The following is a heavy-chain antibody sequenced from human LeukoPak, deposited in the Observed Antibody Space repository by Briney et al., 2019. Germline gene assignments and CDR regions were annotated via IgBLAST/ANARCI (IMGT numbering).Heavy chain of an antibody. V-gene: IGHV4-31*03. CDR3: ARGVWFDP. Sequence: SETLSLTCTVSGASISSDYWSWIRQHPGKGLEWIGYIYYSGSTYYNPSLKSRVTISVDTSKNQFSLKLSSVTAADTAVYYCARGVWFDPWGQGTLVTVSS. J-gene: IGHJ5*02. CDR1: GASISSDY. CDR2: IYYSGST.